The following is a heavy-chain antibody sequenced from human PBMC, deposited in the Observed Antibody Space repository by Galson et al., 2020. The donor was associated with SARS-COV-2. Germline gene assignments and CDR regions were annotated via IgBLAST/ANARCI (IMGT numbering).Heavy chain of an antibody. CDR2: ISYDGSNK. D-gene: IGHD6-19*01. Sequence: GESLKISCAASGFTFSSYAMHWVRQAPGKGLEWVAVISYDGSNKYYADSVKGRFTISRDNSKNTLYLQMNGLRAEDTAVYYCAKDLMGSSGWFGGAWFDPWGQGTLVTVSS. CDR1: GFTFSSYA. J-gene: IGHJ5*02. V-gene: IGHV3-30*01. CDR3: AKDLMGSSGWFGGAWFDP.